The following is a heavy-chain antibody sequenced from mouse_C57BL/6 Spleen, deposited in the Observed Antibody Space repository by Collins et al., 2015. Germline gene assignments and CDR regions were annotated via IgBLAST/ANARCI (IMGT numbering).Heavy chain of an antibody. CDR2: ISSDGTYT. V-gene: IGHV5-6*01. D-gene: IGHD2-4*01. J-gene: IGHJ3*01. Sequence: VQLVESGGDLVKPGGSLKLSCAASGFTFSSYGMSWVRQTPDKRLEWVATISSDGTYTYYPDSVKGRFTISRDNPKNTLYLQMSSLKSEDTAMYYCTNLXYYDYDVFAYWGQGTLVTVSA. CDR1: GFTFSSYG. CDR3: TNLXYYDYDVFAY.